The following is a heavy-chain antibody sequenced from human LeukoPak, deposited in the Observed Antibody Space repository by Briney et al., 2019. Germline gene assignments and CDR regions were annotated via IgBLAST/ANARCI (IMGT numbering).Heavy chain of an antibody. D-gene: IGHD3-3*01. V-gene: IGHV3-23*01. J-gene: IGHJ4*02. CDR3: AKDGAKLEWFLDGYYFDY. CDR1: VCTFSSYA. CDR2: INDRGGST. Sequence: GWSLTLSFPASVCTFSSYAMSWVRPAPGKGRDWVSAINDRGGSTYYPDSVKGRLTISRDNSKNTLYLKMTSLRAEDTAVYYCAKDGAKLEWFLDGYYFDYWGQGTLVTVSS.